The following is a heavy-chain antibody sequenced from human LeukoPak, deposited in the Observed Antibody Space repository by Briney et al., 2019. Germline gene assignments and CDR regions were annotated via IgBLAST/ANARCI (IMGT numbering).Heavy chain of an antibody. Sequence: SETLSLTCTVSGGSISSYYWSWIRQPAGKGLEWIGRIYTSGSTNYNPSLKSRVTMSVDTSKNQFSLKLSSVTAADTAVYYCARDSQLGSYYHRPIDYWGQGTLVTVSS. V-gene: IGHV4-4*07. D-gene: IGHD1-26*01. CDR2: IYTSGST. CDR1: GGSISSYY. J-gene: IGHJ4*02. CDR3: ARDSQLGSYYHRPIDY.